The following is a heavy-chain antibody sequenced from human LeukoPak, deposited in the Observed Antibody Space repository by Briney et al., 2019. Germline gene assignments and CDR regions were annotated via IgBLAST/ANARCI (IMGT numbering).Heavy chain of an antibody. J-gene: IGHJ6*04. V-gene: IGHV3-48*04. D-gene: IGHD3-10*02. CDR1: GFTFSSYT. CDR2: IGGSGSTI. CDR3: AELGITMIGGV. Sequence: GGSLRLSCAASGFTFSSYTMSWVRQAPGKGLEWVSGIGGSGSTIYYADSVKGRFTISRDNAKNSLYLQMNSLRAEDTAVYYCAELGITMIGGVWGKGTTVTISS.